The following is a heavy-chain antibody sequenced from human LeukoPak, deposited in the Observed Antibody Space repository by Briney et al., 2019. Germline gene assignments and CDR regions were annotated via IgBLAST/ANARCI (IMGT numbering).Heavy chain of an antibody. Sequence: PGGSLRLSCAASGFTFSSFAMSWVRQAPGTGLEWVSLISGSGGTTYYADSVKGRFTISRDNSKNTLYLQMNSLRAEDTAVYYCAKGDDRAFWGQGTLVTVSS. V-gene: IGHV3-23*01. J-gene: IGHJ4*02. CDR3: AKGDDRAF. CDR1: GFTFSSFA. CDR2: ISGSGGTT.